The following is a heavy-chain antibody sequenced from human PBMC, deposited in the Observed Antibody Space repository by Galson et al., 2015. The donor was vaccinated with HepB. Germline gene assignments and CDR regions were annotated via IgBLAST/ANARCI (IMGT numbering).Heavy chain of an antibody. J-gene: IGHJ4*02. CDR3: ARGEYYDFWSGTDY. Sequence: SLRLSCAASGFTFSSYSMNWVRQAPGKGLEWVSYISSSSSTIYYADSVKGRFTISRDNAKNSLYLQMNSLRAEDTAVYYCARGEYYDFWSGTDYWGQGTLVTVSS. CDR2: ISSSSSTI. CDR1: GFTFSSYS. D-gene: IGHD3-3*01. V-gene: IGHV3-48*01.